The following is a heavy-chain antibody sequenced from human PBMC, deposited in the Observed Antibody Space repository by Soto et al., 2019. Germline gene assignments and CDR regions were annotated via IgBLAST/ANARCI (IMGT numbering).Heavy chain of an antibody. J-gene: IGHJ4*02. CDR2: IHHNGDT. Sequence: SETRSRTCAVFGDSMNTNNWWSFFRQTPGKGLEWIGEIHHNGDTTYTPSLKSRVTMSLDKSKYHFSLSLTSVTAADTAVYYCARTRQSCTTSRCHDVYFDFWGRGTLVTAPQ. CDR1: GDSMNTNNW. D-gene: IGHD2-8*01. CDR3: ARTRQSCTTSRCHDVYFDF. V-gene: IGHV4-4*02.